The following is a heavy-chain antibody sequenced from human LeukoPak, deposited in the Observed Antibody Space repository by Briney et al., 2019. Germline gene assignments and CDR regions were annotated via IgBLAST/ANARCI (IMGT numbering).Heavy chain of an antibody. J-gene: IGHJ6*03. CDR1: GFTFSAYS. CDR2: ITSGDFV. Sequence: PGGSLTLSCAASGFTFSAYSMNWVRQAPGKGLEWVSSITSGDFVYFADSLKGRFTISRDNGKSSLYLQMNSLRAEDTAVYYCARGGFNMVRGVIIPSNSYFYYMDIWGKGTTVTVSS. CDR3: ARGGFNMVRGVIIPSNSYFYYMDI. D-gene: IGHD3-10*01. V-gene: IGHV3-69-1*01.